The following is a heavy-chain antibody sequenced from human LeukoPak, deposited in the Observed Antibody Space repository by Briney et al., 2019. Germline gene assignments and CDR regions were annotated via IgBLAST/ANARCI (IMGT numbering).Heavy chain of an antibody. Sequence: GSLRLSCAASGFTFRDSAMSWVRQAPGKGLEWVSLISFSGANTYYADSVKGRFTVSRDNSKDTLYLQMNSLRAEDTAIYYCARAVGGTPSYHWGQGTLVTVSS. CDR1: GFTFRDSA. J-gene: IGHJ5*02. CDR3: ARAVGGTPSYH. V-gene: IGHV3-23*01. CDR2: ISFSGANT. D-gene: IGHD6-19*01.